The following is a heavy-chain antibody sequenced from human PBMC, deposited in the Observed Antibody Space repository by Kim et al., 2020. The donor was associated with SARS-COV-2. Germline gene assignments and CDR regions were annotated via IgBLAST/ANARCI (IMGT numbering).Heavy chain of an antibody. CDR1: GFTFSSYG. CDR3: ARDFNQYSSRIPTYYFDY. D-gene: IGHD6-13*01. Sequence: GGSLRLSCAASGFTFSSYGMHWVRQAPGKGLEWVAVIWYDGSNKYYADSVKGRFTISRDNSKNTLYLQMNSLRAEDTAVYYCARDFNQYSSRIPTYYFDYWGQGTLVTVSS. J-gene: IGHJ4*02. V-gene: IGHV3-33*01. CDR2: IWYDGSNK.